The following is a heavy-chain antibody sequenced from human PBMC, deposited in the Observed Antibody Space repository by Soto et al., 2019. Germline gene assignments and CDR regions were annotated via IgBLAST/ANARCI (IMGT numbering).Heavy chain of an antibody. CDR2: INWNGGST. Sequence: EVQLVESGGGVVRPGGSLRLSCAASGFTFDDYGMSWVRQAPGKGLEWGSGINWNGGSTGYADSVKGRFTISRDNAKNSLYLQMNSLRAEDTALYHCARVQGEVATITYYFDYWGQGTLVTVSS. D-gene: IGHD5-12*01. CDR1: GFTFDDYG. J-gene: IGHJ4*02. CDR3: ARVQGEVATITYYFDY. V-gene: IGHV3-20*01.